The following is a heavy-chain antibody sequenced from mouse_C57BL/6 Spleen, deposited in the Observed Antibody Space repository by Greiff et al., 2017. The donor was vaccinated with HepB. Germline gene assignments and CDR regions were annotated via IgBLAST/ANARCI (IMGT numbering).Heavy chain of an antibody. CDR2: ISTYYGDA. J-gene: IGHJ4*01. D-gene: IGHD2-14*01. Sequence: QVQLQQSGPELVRPGVSVKISCKGSGYTFTDYAMHWVKQSHAQRLEWIGVISTYYGDASYNQKFKDKATMTVDKSSSTAYMELARLTSEDSAVYYCARRIPRWYEGYYYAMDYWGQGTSVTVSS. CDR1: GYTFTDYA. CDR3: ARRIPRWYEGYYYAMDY. V-gene: IGHV1-67*01.